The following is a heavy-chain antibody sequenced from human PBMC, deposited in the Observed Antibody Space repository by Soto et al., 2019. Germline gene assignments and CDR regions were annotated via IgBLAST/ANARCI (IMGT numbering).Heavy chain of an antibody. CDR1: GFTFNSYG. CDR3: ATTYCSGGSCYPFYFDY. CDR2: ISYDGSIK. V-gene: IGHV3-30*03. Sequence: QVQLVESGGGVVQPEKSLRLSCAASGFTFNSYGMHWVRQAPGKGLEWVAVISYDGSIKYYADSVKGRFTISRDNSKNTLYLQMNSLRADDMAVYYCATTYCSGGSCYPFYFDYWGQGTLVTVSS. J-gene: IGHJ4*02. D-gene: IGHD2-15*01.